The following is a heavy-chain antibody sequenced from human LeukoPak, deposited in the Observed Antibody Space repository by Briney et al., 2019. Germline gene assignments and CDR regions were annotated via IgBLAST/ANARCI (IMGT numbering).Heavy chain of an antibody. CDR1: GFTFSSYT. CDR3: AKEGRFLDQYYFDY. V-gene: IGHV3-23*01. J-gene: IGHJ4*02. CDR2: ITTSDGNT. D-gene: IGHD3/OR15-3a*01. Sequence: GGSLRLSCAASGFTFSSYTMSWVRQAPGKGLEWVSTITTSDGNTYYADSVKGRFTISRDNSKNTLYLQMNSLRAEDTAVYYCAKEGRFLDQYYFDYWGQGTLVTVSS.